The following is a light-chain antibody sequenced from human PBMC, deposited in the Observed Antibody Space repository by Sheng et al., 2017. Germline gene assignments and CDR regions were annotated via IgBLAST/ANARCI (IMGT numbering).Light chain of an antibody. CDR3: QSYDSSLSGWV. CDR1: TSNIGAGYD. CDR2: GNI. Sequence: QSVLTQPPSVSGAPGQRVTISCTGSTSNIGAGYDVHWYQQFPGTAPKLLIYGNINRPSGVPGRFSGSKSGTSASLVITGLQAEDEADYYCQSYDSSLSGWVFGGGTKLTVL. J-gene: IGLJ3*02. V-gene: IGLV1-40*01.